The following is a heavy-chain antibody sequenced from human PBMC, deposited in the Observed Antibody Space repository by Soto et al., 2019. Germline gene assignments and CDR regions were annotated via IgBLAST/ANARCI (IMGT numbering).Heavy chain of an antibody. CDR2: IIPIFDSP. CDR3: ARGTYCRGIGCYGDYYSYYDMDV. CDR1: GGTFNNFA. D-gene: IGHD2-15*01. J-gene: IGHJ6*02. V-gene: IGHV1-69*06. Sequence: QVQLVQSGAEVKKPGSSVKVSCKASGGTFNNFAINWVRLAPGQGLEWMGGIIPIFDSPNYAQKFKDRVTITADKSTTTADMELSSLTSDDTAIYYCARGTYCRGIGCYGDYYSYYDMDVWGQGTTVSVSS.